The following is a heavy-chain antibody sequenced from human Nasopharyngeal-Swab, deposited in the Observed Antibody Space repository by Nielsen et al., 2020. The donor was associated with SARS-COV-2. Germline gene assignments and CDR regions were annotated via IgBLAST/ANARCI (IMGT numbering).Heavy chain of an antibody. CDR1: GGSFSGYY. V-gene: IGHV4-34*01. CDR2: INHSGTT. D-gene: IGHD3-22*01. Sequence: SETLSLTCAVYGGSFSGYYWSWIRQPPGKGLEWIGEINHSGTTSYNPSPKSRVTISSDTSKNQFSLKLSSVTAADTAVYYCARGHRSISMIVVVIATAHFCFDSWGRGTLVTVTS. J-gene: IGHJ4*02. CDR3: ARGHRSISMIVVVIATAHFCFDS.